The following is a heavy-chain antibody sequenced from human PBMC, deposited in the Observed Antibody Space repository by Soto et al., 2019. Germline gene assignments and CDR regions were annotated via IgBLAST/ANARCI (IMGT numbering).Heavy chain of an antibody. CDR2: IIPIFGTA. V-gene: IGHV1-69*01. CDR1: GGTFDIFS. Sequence: QVQLVQSGAEVKKPGSSVKVSCKASGGTFDIFSISWVRQAPGQGLEWMGGIIPIFGTAEYSQKFQGRVTITAAESTSTSYMELSSLRFEDTAVYYCAKENRDDDSGWYSSTDWFGPWGQGTLVTVSS. D-gene: IGHD6-19*01. J-gene: IGHJ5*02. CDR3: AKENRDDDSGWYSSTDWFGP.